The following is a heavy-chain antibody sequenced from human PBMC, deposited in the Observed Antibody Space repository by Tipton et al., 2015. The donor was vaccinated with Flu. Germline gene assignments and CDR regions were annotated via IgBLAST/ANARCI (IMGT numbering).Heavy chain of an antibody. CDR1: GYSISSRYY. CDR3: ARSTYYYGSGSSDY. V-gene: IGHV4-38-2*01. Sequence: TLSLTCAVSGYSISSRYYWGWIRQPPGKGLEWIGSIYRSGSTYYNPSLKSRVTISVDTAKNQFSQRLNSVTASDTAVYYCARSTYYYGSGSSDYWGQGTLVTVSS. D-gene: IGHD3-10*01. CDR2: IYRSGST. J-gene: IGHJ4*02.